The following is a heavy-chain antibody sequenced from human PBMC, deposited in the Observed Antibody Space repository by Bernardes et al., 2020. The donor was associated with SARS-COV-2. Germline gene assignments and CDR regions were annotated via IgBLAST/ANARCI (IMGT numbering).Heavy chain of an antibody. Sequence: RSLSLSGAASGFTFRNYAMSWVGPAPGNGLEWVSTIRGSGGSTYYADSVKGRFTISRDNPKNTLYLQVNSLRAEDTAVYYCAKEPNYDFWSGYYFDYWGQGTLVTVSS. CDR2: IRGSGGST. V-gene: IGHV3-23*01. J-gene: IGHJ4*02. CDR1: GFTFRNYA. CDR3: AKEPNYDFWSGYYFDY. D-gene: IGHD3-3*01.